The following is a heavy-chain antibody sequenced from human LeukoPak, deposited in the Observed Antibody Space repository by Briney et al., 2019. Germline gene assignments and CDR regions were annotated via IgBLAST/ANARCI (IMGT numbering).Heavy chain of an antibody. Sequence: GGSLRLSCAASGFNVSGRYMAWVRQPPGKGLEWVSVIYSAGSTYYADSVKGRFTFSRDNSKNTLYLQMNSLRAEDTAVYYCAKDWYLFFGGGIDYWGQGTLVTVSS. CDR3: AKDWYLFFGGGIDY. CDR2: IYSAGST. CDR1: GFNVSGRY. V-gene: IGHV3-66*01. D-gene: IGHD3-3*01. J-gene: IGHJ4*02.